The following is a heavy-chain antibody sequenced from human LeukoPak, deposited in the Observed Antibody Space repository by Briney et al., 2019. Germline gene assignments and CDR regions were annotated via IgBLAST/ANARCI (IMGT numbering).Heavy chain of an antibody. CDR3: AREGGFYRPLDY. CDR2: VHLDGRT. V-gene: IGHV4-4*02. CDR1: GGSVISTNW. J-gene: IGHJ4*02. D-gene: IGHD3-3*01. Sequence: SETLSLTCGVSGGSVISTNWWTWVRQPPGRGLEWIGEVHLDGRTNYNPSLESRLTISVDLSENHVSLKLTSVTAADTAVYYCAREGGFYRPLDYSGQGTLVTVSS.